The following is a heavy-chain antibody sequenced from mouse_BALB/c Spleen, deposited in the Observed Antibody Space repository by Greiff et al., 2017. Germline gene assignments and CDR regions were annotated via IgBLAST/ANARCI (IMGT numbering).Heavy chain of an antibody. J-gene: IGHJ3*01. CDR1: GYTFTDYE. CDR3: TRGPYYGNYGAY. V-gene: IGHV1-15*01. CDR2: IDPETGGT. Sequence: QVQLKESGAELVRPGASVTLSCKASGYTFTDYEMHWVKQTPVHGLEWIGAIDPETGGTAYNQKFKGKATLTADKSSSTAFMELRSLTSEDSAVYYCTRGPYYGNYGAYWGQGTLVTVSA. D-gene: IGHD2-10*01.